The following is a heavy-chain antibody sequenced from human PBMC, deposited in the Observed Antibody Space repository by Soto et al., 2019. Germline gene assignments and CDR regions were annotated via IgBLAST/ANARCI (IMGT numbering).Heavy chain of an antibody. D-gene: IGHD6-19*01. CDR2: ISAYNGNT. CDR1: GYTFTSYV. Sequence: QVQLVQSGAEVKKPGASVKVSCRASGYTFTSYVISWVRQAPGQGLEWMGWISAYNGNTNFAQKLQGRVTMTTDTPTSIAYMELRSLRSDDTAVYYCARVVATVAGPYGMDVWAKGPRSPSP. CDR3: ARVVATVAGPYGMDV. J-gene: IGHJ6*02. V-gene: IGHV1-18*01.